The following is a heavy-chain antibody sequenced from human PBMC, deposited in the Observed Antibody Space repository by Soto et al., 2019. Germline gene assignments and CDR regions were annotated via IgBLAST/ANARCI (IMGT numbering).Heavy chain of an antibody. CDR2: IYPGDSDT. J-gene: IGHJ4*02. Sequence: EVQLVQSGAEMKKPGESLKISCKASGYTFISYWIAWVRQKPGKGLEWMGMIYPGDSDTRYSPSFQGQVTISADKSINTAYLQCSSLEASDTAVYYCARIIAASGTGFDYWGQGTLVAVSS. D-gene: IGHD3-16*02. CDR1: GYTFISYW. CDR3: ARIIAASGTGFDY. V-gene: IGHV5-51*01.